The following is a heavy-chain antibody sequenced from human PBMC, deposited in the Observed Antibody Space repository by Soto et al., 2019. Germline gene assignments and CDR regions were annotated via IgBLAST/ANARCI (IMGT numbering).Heavy chain of an antibody. D-gene: IGHD3-22*01. J-gene: IGHJ3*02. CDR3: ATDLHGYDAFDI. CDR2: FDPEDGET. V-gene: IGHV1-24*01. Sequence: ASVKVSCKVSGYTLTELSMHWVRQAPGKGLEWMGGFDPEDGETIYAQKFQGRVTMTEDTSTDTAYMELSSLRSEDTAVYYCATDLHGYDAFDIWGQGTMVTVSS. CDR1: GYTLTELS.